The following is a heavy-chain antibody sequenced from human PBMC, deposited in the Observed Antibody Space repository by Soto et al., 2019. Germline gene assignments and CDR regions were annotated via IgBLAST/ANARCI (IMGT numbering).Heavy chain of an antibody. J-gene: IGHJ4*02. CDR1: GGSFSGYY. CDR3: AREKPYSSSWYHDY. CDR2: INHSGST. V-gene: IGHV4-34*01. Sequence: QVQQQQWGAGLLKPSEILSLTCAVYGGSFSGYYWSWIRQPPGKGLEWIGEINHSGSTNYNPSLKSRVTISVDTSKNQFSLKLSSVTAADTAVYYCAREKPYSSSWYHDYWGQGTLVTVSS. D-gene: IGHD6-13*01.